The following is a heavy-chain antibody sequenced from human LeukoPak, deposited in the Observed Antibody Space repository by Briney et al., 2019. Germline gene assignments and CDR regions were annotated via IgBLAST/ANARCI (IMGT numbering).Heavy chain of an antibody. CDR2: ISASGDVT. V-gene: IGHV3-23*01. J-gene: IGHJ6*02. CDR3: ANSGMDYYYYYGMDV. CDR1: EFTFSKFP. D-gene: IGHD3-10*01. Sequence: GGSLRLSCAASEFTFSKFPMGWVRQAPGRGLEWVSAISASGDVTFHADSVRGRFTISRDNSKNTLYLQMNSLRAEDTAVYYCANSGMDYYYYYGMDVWGQGTTVTVSS.